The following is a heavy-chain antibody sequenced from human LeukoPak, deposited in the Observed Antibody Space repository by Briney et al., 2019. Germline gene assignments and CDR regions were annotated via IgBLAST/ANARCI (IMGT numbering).Heavy chain of an antibody. V-gene: IGHV4-30-2*01. J-gene: IGHJ4*02. Sequence: SQTLPLTCAVSGGSISSGGYSWSWLRQPPGKGLEWIGYIYHSGSTYYNPSHKSRVAIPVDRSKNQFSLKLSSVTAADPAVYYCARAAYYYDSSGYYPLFYFDYWGQGTLVTVSS. CDR2: IYHSGST. D-gene: IGHD3-22*01. CDR1: GGSISSGGYS. CDR3: ARAAYYYDSSGYYPLFYFDY.